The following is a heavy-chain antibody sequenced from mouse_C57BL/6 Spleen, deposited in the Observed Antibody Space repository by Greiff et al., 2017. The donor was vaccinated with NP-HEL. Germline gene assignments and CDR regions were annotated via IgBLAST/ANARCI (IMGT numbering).Heavy chain of an antibody. CDR3: TRSTGDGYYPYYFDY. CDR1: GYTFTDYE. V-gene: IGHV1-15*01. D-gene: IGHD2-3*01. CDR2: IDPETGGT. J-gene: IGHJ2*01. Sequence: VQLQQSGAELVRPGASVTLSCKASGYTFTDYEMHWVKQTPVHGLEWIGAIDPETGGTAYNQKFKGKAILTADKSSSTAYMELRSLTSEDSAVYYCTRSTGDGYYPYYFDYWGQGTTLTVSS.